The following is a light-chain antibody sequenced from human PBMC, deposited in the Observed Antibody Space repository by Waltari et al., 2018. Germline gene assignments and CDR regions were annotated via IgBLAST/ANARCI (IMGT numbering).Light chain of an antibody. CDR3: QQTFSAPYT. J-gene: IGKJ2*01. V-gene: IGKV1-39*01. CDR2: GTV. CDR1: QSVSDS. Sequence: DIQMTQSPSSLSASVGDRVTLTCRASQSVSDSVNWYQHKLGKAPKLLIYGTVTLQSGVPGRFSGRGSGTDFTLTISTLQPDDFATYYCQQTFSAPYTFGQGTNLEIK.